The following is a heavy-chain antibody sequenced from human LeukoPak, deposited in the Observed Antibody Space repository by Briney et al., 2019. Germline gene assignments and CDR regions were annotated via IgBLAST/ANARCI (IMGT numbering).Heavy chain of an antibody. J-gene: IGHJ4*02. CDR2: ISAYNGNT. Sequence: GASVKVSCKASGYTFTSYGISWVRQAPGQGLEWMGWISAYNGNTNYAQRLQGRVTMTTDTSTSTAYMELRSLRSDDTAVYYCARRPPGDFWSGYYPFDYWGQGTLVTVSS. CDR3: ARRPPGDFWSGYYPFDY. D-gene: IGHD3-3*01. V-gene: IGHV1-18*01. CDR1: GYTFTSYG.